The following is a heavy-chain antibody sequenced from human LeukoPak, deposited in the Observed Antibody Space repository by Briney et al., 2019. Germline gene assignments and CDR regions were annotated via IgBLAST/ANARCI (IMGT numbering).Heavy chain of an antibody. Sequence: PSQTLSLTCTVSGGSISSGGYYWSWIRQHPGKGLEWIVYIYYSGSTYYNPSLKSRVTISVDTSKNQFSLKLSSVTAADTAVYYCARVGFTMFRGFIIRAIDIGGQGTMATVS. CDR1: GGSISSGGYY. D-gene: IGHD3-10*01. CDR3: ARVGFTMFRGFIIRAIDI. V-gene: IGHV4-31*03. J-gene: IGHJ3*02. CDR2: IYYSGST.